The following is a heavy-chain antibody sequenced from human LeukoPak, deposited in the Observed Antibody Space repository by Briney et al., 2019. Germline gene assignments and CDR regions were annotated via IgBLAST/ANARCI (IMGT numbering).Heavy chain of an antibody. CDR1: GFTFSIYA. Sequence: PGGSLRLSCAASGFTFSIYAMSWVRQPPGKVLEWVSSISGSGGSTYYADSVKGRFSISRDNTKNTLYLQMNSLRAEDTAIYYCAKQQGSYFYYGTDVWGQGTTVTVSS. D-gene: IGHD1/OR15-1a*01. V-gene: IGHV3-23*01. CDR2: ISGSGGST. CDR3: AKQQGSYFYYGTDV. J-gene: IGHJ6*02.